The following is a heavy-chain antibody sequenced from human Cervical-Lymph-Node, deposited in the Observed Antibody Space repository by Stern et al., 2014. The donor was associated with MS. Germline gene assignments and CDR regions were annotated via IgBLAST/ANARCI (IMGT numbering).Heavy chain of an antibody. J-gene: IGHJ4*02. CDR3: ARDKLTDGYFDY. Sequence: QVQLQESGPGLVKPSQTLSLTCTVSGGSISSGSYYWSWIRQPAGKGLEWIGRIYTSGSTNYHPSLKSRVTISVDTSKKQFSLKRSSVTAADTAVYYCARDKLTDGYFDYWGQGTLVTVSS. CDR1: GGSISSGSYY. V-gene: IGHV4-61*02. D-gene: IGHD5-24*01. CDR2: IYTSGST.